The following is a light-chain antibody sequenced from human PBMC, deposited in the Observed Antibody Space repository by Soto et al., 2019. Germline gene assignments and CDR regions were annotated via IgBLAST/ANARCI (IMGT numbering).Light chain of an antibody. Sequence: QSVLTQPPSASGTPGQRVTISCSGASSNIGRNALIWYQQLPGTTPQVVIYSNNQRPSRVPDRFSASKSGTSASLAINGLQSEDEADYYCAAWDDSLNAWLFGGGTKVTVL. J-gene: IGLJ3*02. V-gene: IGLV1-44*01. CDR3: AAWDDSLNAWL. CDR1: SSNIGRNA. CDR2: SNN.